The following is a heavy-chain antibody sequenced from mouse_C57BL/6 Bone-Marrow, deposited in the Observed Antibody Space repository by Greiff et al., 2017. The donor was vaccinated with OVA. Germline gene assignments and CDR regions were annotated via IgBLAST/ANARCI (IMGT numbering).Heavy chain of an antibody. CDR2: ITPNNGGT. CDR1: GYTFTDYN. CDR3: ARELKGAMDY. J-gene: IGHJ4*01. D-gene: IGHD1-3*01. Sequence: VQLQQSGPELVKPGASVKIPCKASGYTFTDYNMDWVKQSHGKSLEWIGDITPNNGGTIYNQKFKGKATLTVDKSSSTAYMALRSLTSEVTAVYYCARELKGAMDYWCQGTSVTVSS. V-gene: IGHV1-18*01.